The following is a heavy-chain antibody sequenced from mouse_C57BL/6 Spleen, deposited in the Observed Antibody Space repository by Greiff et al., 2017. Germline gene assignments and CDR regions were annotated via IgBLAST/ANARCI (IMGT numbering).Heavy chain of an antibody. Sequence: VQLQESGAELARPGASVKMSCKASGYTFTSYTMHWVKQRPGQGLEWIGYINPSSGYTKYNQKFKDKATLTADKSSSTAYMQLSSLTSEDSAVYYCARSGYYSNYVDYAMDYWGQGTSVTVSS. CDR2: INPSSGYT. J-gene: IGHJ4*01. V-gene: IGHV1-4*01. CDR3: ARSGYYSNYVDYAMDY. CDR1: GYTFTSYT. D-gene: IGHD2-5*01.